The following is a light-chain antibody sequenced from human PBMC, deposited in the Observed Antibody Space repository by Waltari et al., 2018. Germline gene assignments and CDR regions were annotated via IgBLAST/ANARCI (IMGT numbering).Light chain of an antibody. V-gene: IGKV2-30*01. CDR1: QCLVYRDGDTY. CDR2: KVS. J-gene: IGKJ4*01. CDR3: MQSTHWPLT. Sequence: QCLVYRDGDTYLHWFQQRPGQSPRRLIYKVSNRDSGVPDRFSGSGSGTDFTLKISRVEAEDVGVYYCMQSTHWPLTFGGGTKVEIK.